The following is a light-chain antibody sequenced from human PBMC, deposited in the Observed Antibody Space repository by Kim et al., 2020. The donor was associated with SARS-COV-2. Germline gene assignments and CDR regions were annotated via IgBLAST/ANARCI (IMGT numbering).Light chain of an antibody. CDR2: EVS. CDR3: SSYTSSSARV. J-gene: IGLJ1*01. Sequence: GQSVTISCTRNSSDVGSYNRVSWYQQPPGTAPKLMIYEVSNRPSGVPDRFSGSKSGNTASLTISGLQAEDEADYYCSSYTSSSARVFGTGTKVTVL. V-gene: IGLV2-18*02. CDR1: SSDVGSYNR.